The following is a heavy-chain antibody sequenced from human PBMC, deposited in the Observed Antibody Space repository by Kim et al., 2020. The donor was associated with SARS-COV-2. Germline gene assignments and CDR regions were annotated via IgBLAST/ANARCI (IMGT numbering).Heavy chain of an antibody. CDR3: ARENTRSGSYYYAWFDP. CDR1: GDSVSSGLYY. J-gene: IGHJ5*02. D-gene: IGHD1-26*01. V-gene: IGHV4-61*01. Sequence: SETLSLTCTVSGDSVSSGLYYWSWIRQPPGKGLEWIGYVYYSGSTNYNPALRSRLTISVDTSKNQFSLKLRSVTAADTAVYYCARENTRSGSYYYAWFDPWGQGTLVTVSS. CDR2: VYYSGST.